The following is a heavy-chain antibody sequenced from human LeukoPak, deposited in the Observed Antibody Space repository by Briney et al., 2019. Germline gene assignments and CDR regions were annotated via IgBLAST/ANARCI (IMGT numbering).Heavy chain of an antibody. Sequence: GGSLRLSCAASGFTFSSYAMHWVRQAPGKGLEWVAVISYDGSNKYYADSVKGRFTISRDNSKNTLYLQMNSLRAEDTAVYYCARRLGSGLDYWGQGTLVTVSS. J-gene: IGHJ4*02. CDR2: ISYDGSNK. CDR1: GFTFSSYA. V-gene: IGHV3-30-3*01. D-gene: IGHD6-19*01. CDR3: ARRLGSGLDY.